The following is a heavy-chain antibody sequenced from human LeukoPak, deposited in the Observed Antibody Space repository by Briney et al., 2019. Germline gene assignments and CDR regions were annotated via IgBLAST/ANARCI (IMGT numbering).Heavy chain of an antibody. V-gene: IGHV3-7*03. D-gene: IGHD3-22*01. CDR3: AREVYYDSSGYYN. J-gene: IGHJ4*02. CDR1: GFTFSSRW. CDR2: IKLDGSEK. Sequence: PGGSLRLSCAASGFTFSSRWMSWVRQAPGKGLEWVANIKLDGSEKYYVDSVKGRFTISRDNGKNSLYLQMNSLRAEDTAVYYCAREVYYDSSGYYNWGQGTLVTVSS.